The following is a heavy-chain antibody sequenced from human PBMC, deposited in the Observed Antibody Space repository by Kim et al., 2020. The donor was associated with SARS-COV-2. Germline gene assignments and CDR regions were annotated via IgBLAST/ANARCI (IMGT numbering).Heavy chain of an antibody. CDR1: GGSISSSSYY. J-gene: IGHJ4*02. D-gene: IGHD1-7*01. V-gene: IGHV4-39*07. CDR2: IYYSGST. CDR3: AGGWVGLELRVDY. Sequence: SETLSLTCTVSGGSISSSSYYWGWIRQPPGKGLEWIGSIYYSGSTYYNPSLKSRVTISVDTSKNQFSLKLSSVTAADTAVYYCAGGWVGLELRVDYWGQGTLVTVSS.